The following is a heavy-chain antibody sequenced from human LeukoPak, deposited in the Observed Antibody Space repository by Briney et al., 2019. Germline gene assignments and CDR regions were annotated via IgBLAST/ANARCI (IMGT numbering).Heavy chain of an antibody. Sequence: GGSLRLSCAASGFTFSSYSMNWVRQAPGKGLEWVSSISSSSSYIYYADSVKGRFTISRDNAKNSLYLQMNSLRAEDTAVYYRARAITYYYDSSGYYFDYWGQGTLVTVSS. CDR3: ARAITYYYDSSGYYFDY. D-gene: IGHD3-22*01. J-gene: IGHJ4*02. CDR2: ISSSSSYI. V-gene: IGHV3-21*01. CDR1: GFTFSSYS.